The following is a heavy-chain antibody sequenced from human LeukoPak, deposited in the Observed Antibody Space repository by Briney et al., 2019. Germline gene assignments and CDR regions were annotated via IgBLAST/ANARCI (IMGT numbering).Heavy chain of an antibody. CDR3: ARAVDSSGYFPHNWFDP. V-gene: IGHV1-18*01. CDR1: GYTFTSYG. D-gene: IGHD3-22*01. J-gene: IGHJ5*02. CDR2: ISAYNGNT. Sequence: ASVKVSCKASGYTFTSYGISWVRQAPGQGLEWMGWISAYNGNTNYAQKLQGRVTMTTDTSTSTAYMELRSLRSDDTAVYCCARAVDSSGYFPHNWFDPWGQGTLVTVSS.